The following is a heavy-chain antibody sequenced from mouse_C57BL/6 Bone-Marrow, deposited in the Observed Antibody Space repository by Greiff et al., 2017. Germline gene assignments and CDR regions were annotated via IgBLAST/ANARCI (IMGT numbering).Heavy chain of an antibody. J-gene: IGHJ3*01. Sequence: QVQLQQPGAELVRPGTSVKLSCKASGYTFTSYWMHWVKQRPGQGLEWIGVINPSDSYTNYTQKFKGKATLTVGTSSSTAYMQLSSLTSEDSAVYYCARDGYYWFAYWGQGTLVTVSA. D-gene: IGHD2-3*01. CDR1: GYTFTSYW. CDR2: INPSDSYT. CDR3: ARDGYYWFAY. V-gene: IGHV1-59*01.